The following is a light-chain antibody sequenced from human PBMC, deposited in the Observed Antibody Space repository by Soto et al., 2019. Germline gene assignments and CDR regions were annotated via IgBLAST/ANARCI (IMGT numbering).Light chain of an antibody. V-gene: IGKV3-15*01. Sequence: EIVMTQSPATPSVSPGEIATLSCRASQSVSSNLAWYQQTPGQAPRLLIYGASTRATGIPARFSGSGSGTEFTLTLSSLQSEDFAVYYCQQYNNWPALTFGGGTKVEIK. CDR3: QQYNNWPALT. CDR1: QSVSSN. CDR2: GAS. J-gene: IGKJ4*01.